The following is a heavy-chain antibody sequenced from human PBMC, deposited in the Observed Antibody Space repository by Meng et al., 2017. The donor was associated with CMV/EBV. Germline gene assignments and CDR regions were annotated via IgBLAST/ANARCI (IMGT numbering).Heavy chain of an antibody. V-gene: IGHV4-39*07. CDR1: GCPISSISFY. CDR3: ARDGYGALGFDF. D-gene: IGHD4/OR15-4a*01. J-gene: IGHJ4*02. CDR2: IYYRGST. Sequence: SETLSPTFTVPGCPISSISFYWGWIRQPPGKGLEWIGSIYYRGSTFYNSSLKSRVTMSVDTSKNQFSLKLSSVTAADTAVYYCARDGYGALGFDFWGQGTLVTVSS.